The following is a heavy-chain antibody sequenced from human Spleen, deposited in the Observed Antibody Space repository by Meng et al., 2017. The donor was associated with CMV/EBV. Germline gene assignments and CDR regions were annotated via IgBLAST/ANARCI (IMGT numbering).Heavy chain of an antibody. V-gene: IGHV1-18*01. CDR3: ARVLPRNIAARWFVDY. J-gene: IGHJ4*02. D-gene: IGHD6-6*01. Sequence: YTFSTYGISWVRQAPGQGLEWMGWISAHNGNTSYAQKLQGRVTMTTDTSTSTSYMDLRSLRSDDTAVYYCARVLPRNIAARWFVDYWGQGTLVTVSS. CDR2: ISAHNGNT. CDR1: YTFSTYG.